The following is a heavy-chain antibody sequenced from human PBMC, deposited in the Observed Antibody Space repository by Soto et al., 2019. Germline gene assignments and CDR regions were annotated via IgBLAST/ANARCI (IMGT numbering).Heavy chain of an antibody. CDR2: IYYSGST. J-gene: IGHJ5*02. Sequence: PSETLSLTCTVSGGSLSSGGYYWSWIRQHPGKGLEWIGYIYYSGSTYYNPSLKSRVTISVDTSKNQFSLKLSSVTAADTAVYYCARGGRYCSSTSCYESWFDPWGQGTLVTVSS. V-gene: IGHV4-31*03. CDR1: GGSLSSGGYY. CDR3: ARGGRYCSSTSCYESWFDP. D-gene: IGHD2-2*01.